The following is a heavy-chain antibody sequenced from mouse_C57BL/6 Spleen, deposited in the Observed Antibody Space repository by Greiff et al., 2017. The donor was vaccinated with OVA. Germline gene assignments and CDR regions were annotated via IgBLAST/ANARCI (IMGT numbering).Heavy chain of an antibody. CDR1: GYAFTNYL. J-gene: IGHJ4*01. CDR3: ASGEGITGAMDY. CDR2: INPGSGGT. Sequence: QVQLQQSGAELVRPGTSVKVSCKASGYAFTNYLIEWVKQRPGQGLEWIGVINPGSGGTNYNEKFKGKATLTADKSSSTAYMQLSSLTSEDSAVYFCASGEGITGAMDYWGQGTSVTVSS. D-gene: IGHD1-1*01. V-gene: IGHV1-54*01.